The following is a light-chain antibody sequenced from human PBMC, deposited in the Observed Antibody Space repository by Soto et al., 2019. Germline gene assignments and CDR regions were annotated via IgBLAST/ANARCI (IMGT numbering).Light chain of an antibody. V-gene: IGLV8-61*01. CDR3: VLYMGSGIWV. CDR1: SGSVSTSYY. Sequence: QAVMTQEPSFSVSPGRTVTLTCGLSSGSVSTSYYPSWYQQTPGQAPRTLIYNTNTRSSGVPDRFSGSILGNKAALTITGAQPDDESDYYCVLYMGSGIWVFGGGTKVPVL. CDR2: NTN. J-gene: IGLJ3*02.